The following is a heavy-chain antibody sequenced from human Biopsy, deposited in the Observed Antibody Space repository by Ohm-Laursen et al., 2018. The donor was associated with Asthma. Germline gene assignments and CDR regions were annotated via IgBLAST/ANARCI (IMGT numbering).Heavy chain of an antibody. Sequence: GSLRLSFTAPGFSFSNFAIHWVRQAPGKGLEWVSVIYGGGTSHTADSVRGRFTISRDYSKNTLYLQMHSLRAEDTAVYYCARGDSSNWSHYYFDYWGQGTLVTVSS. CDR2: IYGGGTS. CDR1: GFSFSNFA. J-gene: IGHJ4*02. CDR3: ARGDSSNWSHYYFDY. V-gene: IGHV3-53*01. D-gene: IGHD3-22*01.